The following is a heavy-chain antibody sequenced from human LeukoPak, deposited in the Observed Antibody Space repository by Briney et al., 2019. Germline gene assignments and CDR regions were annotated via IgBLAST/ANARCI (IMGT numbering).Heavy chain of an antibody. Sequence: SETLSLTCTVSDGSISSYYWSWIRQPPGKGLEWIGYIYYSGSTNYNPSLKSRVTISVDTSKNQFSLKLSSVTAADTAVYYCARAGYGSGSYLIHYFDYWGQGTLVTVSS. CDR2: IYYSGST. J-gene: IGHJ4*02. CDR3: ARAGYGSGSYLIHYFDY. CDR1: DGSISSYY. V-gene: IGHV4-59*01. D-gene: IGHD3-10*01.